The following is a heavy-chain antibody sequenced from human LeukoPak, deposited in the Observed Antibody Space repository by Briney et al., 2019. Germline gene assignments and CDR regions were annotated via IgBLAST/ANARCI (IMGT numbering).Heavy chain of an antibody. D-gene: IGHD6-13*01. Sequence: PSETLSLTCTVSGGSISSGSYYWSWIRQPAGKGLEWIGRIYTSGSTNYNPSLKSRVTISVDTSKNQFSLKLSSVTAADTAVYYCARDPHPSIAAGWFDPWGQGTLVTVSS. CDR2: IYTSGST. V-gene: IGHV4-61*02. CDR1: GGSISSGSYY. CDR3: ARDPHPSIAAGWFDP. J-gene: IGHJ5*02.